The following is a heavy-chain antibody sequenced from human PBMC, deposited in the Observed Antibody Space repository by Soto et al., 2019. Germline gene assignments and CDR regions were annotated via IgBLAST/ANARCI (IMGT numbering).Heavy chain of an antibody. CDR3: ATELGENPASPFDS. CDR1: GVTFTSET. V-gene: IGHV1-69*13. D-gene: IGHD2-21*01. Sequence: SVKVSCKASGVTFTSETISWVRQAPGQGLEWMGGIIPLFGAANYAQKFQGRVTITADESTSTVYMELSSLRSDDMAVYYCATELGENPASPFDSWGQGTLVTVSS. J-gene: IGHJ4*02. CDR2: IIPLFGAA.